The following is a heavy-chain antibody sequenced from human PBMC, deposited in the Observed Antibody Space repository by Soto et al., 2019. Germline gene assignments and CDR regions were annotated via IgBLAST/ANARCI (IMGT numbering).Heavy chain of an antibody. V-gene: IGHV4-59*01. J-gene: IGHJ5*02. CDR1: GGSMRNYF. D-gene: IGHD6-13*01. CDR2: THYSGTT. Sequence: PSETLSLTCTVSGGSMRNYFWTWIRQPPGKGLEWIGYTHYSGTTSFFPSYNPSLRSRVTISVDKSKNQFSLRLNSVTAADTAVYFCAREDRVFFNWLDPWGQGTLVTV. CDR3: AREDRVFFNWLDP.